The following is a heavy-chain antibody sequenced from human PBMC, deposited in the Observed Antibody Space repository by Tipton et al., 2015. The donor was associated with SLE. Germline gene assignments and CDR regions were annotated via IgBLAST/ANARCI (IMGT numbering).Heavy chain of an antibody. Sequence: LSLTCTVSGGSFSSYFWSWIRQPPGKGLEWVANIGPGGTEMYYVDSVRGRFTISRDNANNSLFLQMNSLRVDDTAVYYCAKDGGVWGRNNWFDPWGQGTLVTVSS. V-gene: IGHV3-7*03. J-gene: IGHJ5*02. CDR3: AKDGGVWGRNNWFDP. D-gene: IGHD3-16*01. CDR1: GGSFSSYF. CDR2: IGPGGTEM.